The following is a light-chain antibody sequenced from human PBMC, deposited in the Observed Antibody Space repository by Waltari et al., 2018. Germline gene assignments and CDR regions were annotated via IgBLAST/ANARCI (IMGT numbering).Light chain of an antibody. J-gene: IGLJ2*01. V-gene: IGLV2-23*02. CDR1: SSDTGSDNL. CDR3: CSYGDTGTVI. CDR2: ETT. Sequence: QSALTQPASVSGSPGQSITISCSGVSSDTGSDNLVSWYQQHPDRAPKLIVYETTTRPSGVSHRFSGSKSANTASLTISGLQAEDEAEYYCCSYGDTGTVIFGGGTKLTVL.